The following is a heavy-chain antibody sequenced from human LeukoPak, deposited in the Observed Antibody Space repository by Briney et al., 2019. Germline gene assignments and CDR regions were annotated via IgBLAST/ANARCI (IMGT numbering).Heavy chain of an antibody. CDR2: FHSGGST. CDR3: AKMDTAMEH. J-gene: IGHJ4*02. D-gene: IGHD5-18*01. Sequence: PSETLSLTCTVSGGSITNTYYYWGWIRQSPGKGLEWIGTFHSGGSTYYSPSLKNRLTISVDTSKNQFSLKLSSVTAADTAVYYCAKMDTAMEHWGQGTLVTVSS. CDR1: GGSITNTYYY. V-gene: IGHV4-39*01.